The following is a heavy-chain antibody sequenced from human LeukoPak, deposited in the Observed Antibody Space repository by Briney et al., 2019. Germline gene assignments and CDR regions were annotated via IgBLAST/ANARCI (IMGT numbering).Heavy chain of an antibody. CDR1: GGSFSGYH. CDR2: INPSGST. J-gene: IGHJ4*02. Sequence: PSETLSLACAVYGGSFSGYHWTWIRQSPGKGLEWIGDINPSGSTYYNPSLKSRVTISVDTSKNQFSLKLSSVTAADTAVYYCARGHIVGASARFDYWGQGTLVTVSS. D-gene: IGHD1-26*01. CDR3: ARGHIVGASARFDY. V-gene: IGHV4-34*01.